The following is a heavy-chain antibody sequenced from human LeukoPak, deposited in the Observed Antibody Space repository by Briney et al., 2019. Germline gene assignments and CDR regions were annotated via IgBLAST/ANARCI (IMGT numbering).Heavy chain of an antibody. CDR2: IYYSGAT. Sequence: SETLSLTCIVSGGSISPYYWSWIRQPPGKGLEWIGYIYYSGATNYNPSLKSRVTISVDTPKNQFSLKLNSVTAADTAVYYCARHLAGRIFTFDYWGQGTLVTVSS. CDR1: GGSISPYY. V-gene: IGHV4-59*01. J-gene: IGHJ4*02. CDR3: ARHLAGRIFTFDY. D-gene: IGHD6-19*01.